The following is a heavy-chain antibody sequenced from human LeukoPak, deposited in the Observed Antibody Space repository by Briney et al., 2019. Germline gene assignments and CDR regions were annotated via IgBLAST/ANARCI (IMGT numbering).Heavy chain of an antibody. Sequence: SGTLSLTCAVSGDSITSTNWWSWVRQPPGRGLEWIGEIYHSGSTYYNPSLKSRVTISVDRSKNQFSLKLSSVTAADTAVYFCAREATMVRGISWFDPWGQGTLVTVSS. CDR1: GDSITSTNW. D-gene: IGHD3-10*01. CDR2: IYHSGST. CDR3: AREATMVRGISWFDP. J-gene: IGHJ5*02. V-gene: IGHV4-4*02.